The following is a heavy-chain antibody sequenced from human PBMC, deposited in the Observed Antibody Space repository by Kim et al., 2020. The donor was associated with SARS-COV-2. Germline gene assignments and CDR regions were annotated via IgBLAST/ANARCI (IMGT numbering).Heavy chain of an antibody. V-gene: IGHV1-46*01. CDR1: GYMFTSYY. J-gene: IGHJ1*01. CDR2: INAGGNRR. CDR3: ARGEYSNGWIEYFEH. D-gene: IGHD6-19*01. Sequence: ASVKVSCTASGYMFTSYYLHWVRQAPGQGPEWMGFINAGGNRRDYAQKFQGRVTMTRDTSTSTVYMKLRSLRFEDTAMYYCARGEYSNGWIEYFEHWGQGTLVTVSS.